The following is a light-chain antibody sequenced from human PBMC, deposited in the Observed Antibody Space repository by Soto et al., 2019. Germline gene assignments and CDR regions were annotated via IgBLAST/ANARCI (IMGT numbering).Light chain of an antibody. CDR2: KAS. V-gene: IGKV1-5*03. Sequence: DIQMTQSPSTLSASVGDRVTITCRASQSIGTWLAWYQQKPGKAPKLLIYKASNVESGVPSRFSGSGSGTEFTLTISSLQPDDCAIYYCQQYETYCTFGQGTKLEIK. CDR3: QQYETYCT. CDR1: QSIGTW. J-gene: IGKJ2*02.